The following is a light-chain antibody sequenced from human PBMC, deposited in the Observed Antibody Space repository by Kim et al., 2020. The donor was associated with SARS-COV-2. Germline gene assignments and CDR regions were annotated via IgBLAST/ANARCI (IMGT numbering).Light chain of an antibody. CDR2: GNR. J-gene: IGLJ3*02. CDR1: SCSIGGGYD. V-gene: IGLV1-40*01. Sequence: QSVTISCTGSSCSIGGGYDVHWYQQLPGAAPKLLNYGNRSRPSGGPDRCSGSKTGTAASLATTWLQAEDEADYYCQSYYSSLSGSVFGGGTQLTVL. CDR3: QSYYSSLSGSV.